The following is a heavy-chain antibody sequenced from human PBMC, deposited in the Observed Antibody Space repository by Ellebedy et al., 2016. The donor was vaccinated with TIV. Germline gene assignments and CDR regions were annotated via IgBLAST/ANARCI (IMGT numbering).Heavy chain of an antibody. CDR3: ARSEYLYYYYYMDV. Sequence: SETLSLTXTVSGASISSHYWSWIRQPPGKGLEWIGYIYYSGSTNYNPSLKSRVTISVDTSKNQFSLKLSSVTAADTAVYYCARSEYLYYYYYMDVWGKGTTVTVSS. V-gene: IGHV4-59*11. CDR2: IYYSGST. J-gene: IGHJ6*03. CDR1: GASISSHY. D-gene: IGHD2-2*01.